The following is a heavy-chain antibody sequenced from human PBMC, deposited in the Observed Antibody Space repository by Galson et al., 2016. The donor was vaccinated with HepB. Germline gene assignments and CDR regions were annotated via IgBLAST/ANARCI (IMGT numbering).Heavy chain of an antibody. D-gene: IGHD5-24*01. J-gene: IGHJ4*02. V-gene: IGHV3-48*02. Sequence: SLRLSCAASGFSISTYSMNWVRQAPGKGLEWVSYISSSSRTKYYADSVKGRFTISRDNAKNSLSLQMNSLRDEDTAVYYCARDVFEENYNFDGWGQGTLVTVSS. CDR1: GFSISTYS. CDR2: ISSSSRTK. CDR3: ARDVFEENYNFDG.